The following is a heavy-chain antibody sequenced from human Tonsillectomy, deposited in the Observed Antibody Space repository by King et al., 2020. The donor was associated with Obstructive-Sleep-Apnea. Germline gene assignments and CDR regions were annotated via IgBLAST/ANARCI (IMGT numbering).Heavy chain of an antibody. D-gene: IGHD5-12*01. J-gene: IGHJ4*02. CDR1: GGSISSYH. CDR2: ISYTGST. V-gene: IGHV4-59*08. CDR3: ARHPRHSGYDLDYFDF. Sequence: QLQESGPGLVKPSETLSLTCTVSGGSISSYHWSWIRQPPGKGLEWIGYISYTGSTNYNPSLKRRVTISVDTSKNQFSLRLSSVTAADTALYYCARHPRHSGYDLDYFDFWGQGTLVTVSS.